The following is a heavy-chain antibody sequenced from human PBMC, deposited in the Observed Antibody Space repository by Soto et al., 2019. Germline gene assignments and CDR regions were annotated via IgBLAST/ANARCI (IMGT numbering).Heavy chain of an antibody. CDR3: ARSSFTAVDY. CDR1: GYTFTSHT. CDR2: INVNNDNT. J-gene: IGHJ4*02. V-gene: IGHV1-3*01. D-gene: IGHD5-18*01. Sequence: QVQLVQSGTEVKKPGASVKVSCKASGYTFTSHTIHWMRQAPGQSLEWMAWINVNNDNTKYSHKFQGRVSLTMDTSASTVYMELSSLRSEDTAVYYCARSSFTAVDYLGQGTLVSVSS.